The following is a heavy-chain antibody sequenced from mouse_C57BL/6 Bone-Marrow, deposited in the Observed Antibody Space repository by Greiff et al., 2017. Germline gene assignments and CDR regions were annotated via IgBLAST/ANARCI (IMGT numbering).Heavy chain of an antibody. CDR1: GFTFSDYY. V-gene: IGHV5-16*01. CDR3: AREMGAIYDCYLYFDY. Sequence: EVMLVESEGGLVQPGSSMKLSCTASGFTFSDYYMAWVRQVPEKGLEWVANINYDGSSTYYLDSLKSRFIISRDNAKNILYLQMSSLKSEDTATYYCAREMGAIYDCYLYFDYCGQGTTLTVAS. CDR2: INYDGSST. D-gene: IGHD2-3*01. J-gene: IGHJ2*01.